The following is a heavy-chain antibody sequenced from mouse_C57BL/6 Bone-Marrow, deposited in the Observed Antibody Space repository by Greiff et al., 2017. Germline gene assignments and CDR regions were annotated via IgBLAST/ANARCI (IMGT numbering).Heavy chain of an antibody. D-gene: IGHD1-1*01. J-gene: IGHJ2*01. CDR1: GYTFTSYG. V-gene: IGHV1-81*01. CDR2: IYPRSGNT. Sequence: QVQLQQSGAELARPGASVKLSCKASGYTFTSYGISWVKQRTGQGLEWIGEIYPRSGNTYYNEKFKGKATLTADKSSSTAYMELRSLTSEDSAVYFCARTIITTVVATRYFDYWGQGTTLTVSS. CDR3: ARTIITTVVATRYFDY.